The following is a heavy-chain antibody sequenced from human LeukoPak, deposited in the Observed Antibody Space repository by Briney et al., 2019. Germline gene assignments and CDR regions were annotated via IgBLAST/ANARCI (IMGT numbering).Heavy chain of an antibody. CDR1: GGSISSYY. CDR3: VRDRELTY. V-gene: IGHV4-59*01. D-gene: IGHD3-10*01. CDR2: IYYSGST. J-gene: IGHJ4*02. Sequence: SETLSLTCTVSGGSISSYYWSWIRQPPGKGLEWIGYIYYSGSTNYNPSLKSRVTISVDTSKNQFSLKLTSVTAADTAVYYCVRDRELTYWGQGILVTVSS.